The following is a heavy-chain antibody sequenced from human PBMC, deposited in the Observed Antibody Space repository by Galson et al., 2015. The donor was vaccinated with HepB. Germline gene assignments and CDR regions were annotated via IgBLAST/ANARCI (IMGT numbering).Heavy chain of an antibody. Sequence: SLRLSCAASGFTFGDYAMSWFRQAPGKGLEWVSYISSSSSTIYYADSVKGRLTISRDNAKNSLYLQMNSLRAEDTAVYYCAREYDVWSGYPCFDYWGQGTLVTVSS. J-gene: IGHJ4*02. CDR2: ISSSSSTI. D-gene: IGHD3-3*01. CDR1: GFTFGDYA. CDR3: AREYDVWSGYPCFDY. V-gene: IGHV3-48*01.